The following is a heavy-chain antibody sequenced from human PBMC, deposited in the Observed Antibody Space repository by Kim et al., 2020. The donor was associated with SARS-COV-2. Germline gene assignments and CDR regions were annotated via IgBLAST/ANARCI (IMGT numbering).Heavy chain of an antibody. CDR1: GFTFSSYS. CDR3: ARGGAKGNAFDI. Sequence: GGSLRLSCAASGFTFSSYSMNWVRQAPGKGLEWVSSISSSSYIYYADSVKGRFTISRDNAKNSLYLQMNSLRAEDTAVYYCARGGAKGNAFDIWGQGTMVTVSS. D-gene: IGHD3-16*01. J-gene: IGHJ3*02. V-gene: IGHV3-21*01. CDR2: ISSSSYI.